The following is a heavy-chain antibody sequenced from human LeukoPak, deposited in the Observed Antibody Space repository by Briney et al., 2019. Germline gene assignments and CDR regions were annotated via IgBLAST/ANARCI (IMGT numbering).Heavy chain of an antibody. CDR1: GYTFSTYD. CDR3: AREFGSDSY. CDR2: MKPNSGNT. D-gene: IGHD3-3*01. Sequence: ASVKVSCKASGYTFSTYDINWVRQAAGQGLEWMGYMKPNSGNTEYAQKFQSRLTMTRDTSTSTAYMELSDLRSEDTAVYYCAREFGSDSYWGQGTLVTVSS. V-gene: IGHV1-8*01. J-gene: IGHJ4*02.